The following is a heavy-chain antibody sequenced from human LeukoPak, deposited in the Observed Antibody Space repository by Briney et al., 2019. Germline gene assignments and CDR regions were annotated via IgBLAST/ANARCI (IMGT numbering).Heavy chain of an antibody. Sequence: DSVKASCKASGYTFTGYYMHWVGRAPGQGVEWMGWINPNSGGTNYAQRFQSSVTMTRDTSISTAYMELSRLRSDDTAVYYCAREVYGWFDPWGQGTLVTVSS. CDR3: AREVYGWFDP. D-gene: IGHD3-10*01. CDR2: INPNSGGT. J-gene: IGHJ5*02. V-gene: IGHV1-2*02. CDR1: GYTFTGYY.